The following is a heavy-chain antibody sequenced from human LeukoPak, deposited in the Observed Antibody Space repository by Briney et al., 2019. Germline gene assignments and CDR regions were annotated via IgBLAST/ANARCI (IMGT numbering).Heavy chain of an antibody. CDR1: GFTFSNAG. CDR3: TTSYYYGSGSYYNG. J-gene: IGHJ4*02. D-gene: IGHD3-10*01. Sequence: GGSLRLSCAASGFTFSNAGMSWVRQAPGKGLEWVGRIKSKTDGGTTDYAEPAKGRFTISRDDSKNTLYLQMNSLKTEDTAVYYCTTSYYYGSGSYYNGWGQGTLVTVSS. CDR2: IKSKTDGGTT. V-gene: IGHV3-15*01.